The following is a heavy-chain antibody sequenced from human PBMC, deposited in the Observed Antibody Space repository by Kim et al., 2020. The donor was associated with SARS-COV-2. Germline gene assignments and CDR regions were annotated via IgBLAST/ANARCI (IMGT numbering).Heavy chain of an antibody. D-gene: IGHD4-17*01. Sequence: SLKSRVTMSVDTSKNQFSLKLSSVTAADTAVYYCARRAPYGDYEADAFDIWGQGTMVTVSS. V-gene: IGHV4-4*07. J-gene: IGHJ3*02. CDR3: ARRAPYGDYEADAFDI.